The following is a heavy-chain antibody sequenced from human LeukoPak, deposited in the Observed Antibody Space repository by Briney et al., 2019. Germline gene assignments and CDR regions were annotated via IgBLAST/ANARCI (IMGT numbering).Heavy chain of an antibody. V-gene: IGHV3-21*06. CDR2: ISSSSSHI. CDR3: APDSGYDLYFDY. CDR1: GFTFSSYS. Sequence: PGGSLTLSCAVSGFTFSSYSMNWVRQAPGKGLELVSSISSSSSHIYYADPVKSRFTISSDNATNSLYLQMISLRAEDTAVYRCAPDSGYDLYFDYWGQGTLVTFSS. J-gene: IGHJ4*02. D-gene: IGHD5-12*01.